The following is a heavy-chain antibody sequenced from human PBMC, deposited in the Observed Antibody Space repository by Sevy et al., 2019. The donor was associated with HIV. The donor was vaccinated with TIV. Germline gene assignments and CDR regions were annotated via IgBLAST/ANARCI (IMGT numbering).Heavy chain of an antibody. J-gene: IGHJ4*02. Sequence: GGSLRLSCAASGFTFSSYAMSWVRQAPGKGLEWVSAISGSGGSTYYADSVKGRLTISRDSSKNTLYLQMNSLRAEDTAVYYCAKAGGTGIAAAGQDYWGQGTLVTVSS. CDR1: GFTFSSYA. V-gene: IGHV3-23*01. CDR2: ISGSGGST. D-gene: IGHD6-13*01. CDR3: AKAGGTGIAAAGQDY.